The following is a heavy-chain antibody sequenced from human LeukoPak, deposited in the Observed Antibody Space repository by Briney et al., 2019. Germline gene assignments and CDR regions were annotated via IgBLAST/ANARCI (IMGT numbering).Heavy chain of an antibody. CDR3: ARGEGYCSSTSCYSWFDP. V-gene: IGHV3-7*01. Sequence: GGSLRLSCAASGFTFSNYWMSWVRQAPGKGLEWVANIKEDGTEKYYVDSVKGRFTISRDNAKNSLYLQMNSLRAEDTAVYYCARGEGYCSSTSCYSWFDPWGQGTLVTVSS. CDR1: GFTFSNYW. J-gene: IGHJ5*02. D-gene: IGHD2-2*02. CDR2: IKEDGTEK.